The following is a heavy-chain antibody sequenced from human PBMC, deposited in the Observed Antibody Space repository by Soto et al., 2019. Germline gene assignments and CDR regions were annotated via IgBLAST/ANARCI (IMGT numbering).Heavy chain of an antibody. V-gene: IGHV1-18*01. Sequence: ASVKVSCKASGYTFTSYGISWVRQAPGQGLEWMGWISTAHSDIGYAQKFQGRVTMTTDTSTSTAFMEMMSLTSDDTAVYYCARDLAYIREYWGQGTQVTAPQ. CDR3: ARDLAYIREY. J-gene: IGHJ4*02. D-gene: IGHD3-10*01. CDR2: ISTAHSDI. CDR1: GYTFTSYG.